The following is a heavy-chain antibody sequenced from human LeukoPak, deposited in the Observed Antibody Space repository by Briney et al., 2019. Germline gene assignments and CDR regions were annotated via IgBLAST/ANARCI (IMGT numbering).Heavy chain of an antibody. D-gene: IGHD3-22*01. V-gene: IGHV3-23*01. CDR2: ISGSGGST. CDR1: GFTFSNYA. CDR3: AKGKAYYYDASGQYFDY. Sequence: GRSLRLSCAASGFTFSNYAMSWVRQAPGKGLEWVSAISGSGGSTYYADSVKGRFTISRDNSKNTLYLQMNSLRAEDTAVYYCAKGKAYYYDASGQYFDYWGQGTLVTVSS. J-gene: IGHJ4*02.